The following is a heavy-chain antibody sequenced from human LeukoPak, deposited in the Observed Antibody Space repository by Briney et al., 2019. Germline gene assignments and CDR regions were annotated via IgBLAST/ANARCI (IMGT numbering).Heavy chain of an antibody. D-gene: IGHD3-10*01. Sequence: GGSLRLSCAASGFTFSSYSMNWVRQAPGKGLEWVSGISWNSGSIGYADSVKGRFTISRDNAKNSLYLQMNSLRAEDTALYYCAKDIGYGSGSYCLGYWGQGTLVTVSS. V-gene: IGHV3-9*01. CDR3: AKDIGYGSGSYCLGY. J-gene: IGHJ4*02. CDR1: GFTFSSYS. CDR2: ISWNSGSI.